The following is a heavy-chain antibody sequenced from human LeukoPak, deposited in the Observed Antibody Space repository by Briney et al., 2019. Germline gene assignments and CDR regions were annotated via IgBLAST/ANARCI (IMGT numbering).Heavy chain of an antibody. CDR2: IYYSGST. V-gene: IGHV4-39*01. Sequence: PSETLSLTCTVSGGSISTSSYYWGWIRQPPGKGLEWIGSIYYSGSTYSNPSLKSRVTISVDTSKNQFSLKLSSVAAADTAVYHCARQGSLSYCSGGSCWFDPWGQGTLVTVSS. CDR1: GGSISTSSYY. J-gene: IGHJ5*02. CDR3: ARQGSLSYCSGGSCWFDP. D-gene: IGHD2-15*01.